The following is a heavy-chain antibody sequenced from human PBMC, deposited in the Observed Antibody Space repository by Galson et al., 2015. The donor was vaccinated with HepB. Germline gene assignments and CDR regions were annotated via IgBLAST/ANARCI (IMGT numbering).Heavy chain of an antibody. V-gene: IGHV2-70*01. Sequence: PALVKPTQPLTLTCTFSGFSLSTSGMCVSWIRQPPGKALEWLALIDWDDDKYYSTSLKTRLTISKDTSKNQVVLTMTNMDPVDTATYYCARIQNGGNSVNSYYFDYWGQGTLVTVSS. CDR3: ARIQNGGNSVNSYYFDY. D-gene: IGHD4-23*01. J-gene: IGHJ4*02. CDR2: IDWDDDK. CDR1: GFSLSTSGMC.